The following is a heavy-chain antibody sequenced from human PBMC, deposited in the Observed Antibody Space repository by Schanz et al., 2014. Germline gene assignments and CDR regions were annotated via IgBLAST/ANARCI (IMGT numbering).Heavy chain of an antibody. CDR2: MNESHSTI. CDR1: GFTFSDYW. CDR3: AKGRFGELSAFDI. D-gene: IGHD3-10*01. J-gene: IGHJ3*02. V-gene: IGHV3-23*04. Sequence: EVELVESGGGLVQPGGSLRLSCAASGFTFSDYWMSWVRQAPGKGLEWVSAMNESHSTIYYADSVRGRFTISRDNAENTLYLQMNSLRAEDTAVYYCAKGRFGELSAFDIWGQGTMVTVSS.